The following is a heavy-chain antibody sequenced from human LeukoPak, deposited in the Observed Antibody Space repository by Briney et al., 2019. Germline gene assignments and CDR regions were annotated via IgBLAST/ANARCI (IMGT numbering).Heavy chain of an antibody. CDR3: ARRGGDYESSENYYYYMDV. CDR2: INWNGGST. D-gene: IGHD4-17*01. CDR1: GFTFDDYG. J-gene: IGHJ6*03. Sequence: GGSLRLSCAAAGFTFDDYGMSWVRQAPGKGLEWVSSINWNGGSTGYADSVKGRFTISRDNAKNSLYLQMNSLRAEDTALYYCARRGGDYESSENYYYYMDVWGKGTTVTVSS. V-gene: IGHV3-20*04.